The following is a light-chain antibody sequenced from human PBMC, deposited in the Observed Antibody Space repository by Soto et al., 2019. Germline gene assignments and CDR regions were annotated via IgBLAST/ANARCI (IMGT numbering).Light chain of an antibody. Sequence: QSVLTQPPSASGTPGQRVTISCSGGRSNIGSNTVNWYQHLPGTAPKLLIYYNGQRPSGVPDRFSGSKSGTSTSLTISGLQSGDEATYYCAAWDDRLNGWVFGGGTKLTVL. CDR2: YNG. CDR1: RSNIGSNT. J-gene: IGLJ3*02. V-gene: IGLV1-44*01. CDR3: AAWDDRLNGWV.